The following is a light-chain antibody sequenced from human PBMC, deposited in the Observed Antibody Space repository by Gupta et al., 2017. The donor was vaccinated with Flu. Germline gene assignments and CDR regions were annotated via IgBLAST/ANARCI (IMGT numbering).Light chain of an antibody. J-gene: IGLJ2*01. Sequence: VTISCSGSSSNIGSRTVNCYRQFPGADQTLILDMNKQRTSGVPDRFSFSKSGNSGSLAISGLQFEDEAVYDCSAWAASHSGVVIFGGGTKLTVL. V-gene: IGLV1-44*01. CDR3: SAWAASHSGVVI. CDR1: SSNIGSRT. CDR2: MNK.